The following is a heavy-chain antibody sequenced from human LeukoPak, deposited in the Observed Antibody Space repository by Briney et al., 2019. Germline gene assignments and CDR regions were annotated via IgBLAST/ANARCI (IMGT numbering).Heavy chain of an antibody. D-gene: IGHD2-2*01. V-gene: IGHV3-23*01. J-gene: IGHJ4*02. CDR2: ISGSGGST. Sequence: GGSLRLSCAASGFTFSSYAMSWVRQAPGKGPEGVSAISGSGGSTYYADSVKGRFTISRDNSKNTLYLQMNSLRAADTAVYYCAKLASFLVVPAAGSHFDYWGQGTLVTVSS. CDR1: GFTFSSYA. CDR3: AKLASFLVVPAAGSHFDY.